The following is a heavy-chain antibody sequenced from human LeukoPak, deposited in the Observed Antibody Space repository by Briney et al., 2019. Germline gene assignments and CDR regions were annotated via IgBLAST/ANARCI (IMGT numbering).Heavy chain of an antibody. J-gene: IGHJ4*02. D-gene: IGHD1-26*01. CDR1: GGTFSSYA. CDR2: IIPIFGTA. V-gene: IGHV1-69*01. CDR3: AGEVGATTSFDY. Sequence: SVRVSCKASGGTFSSYAISWVRQAPGQGLEWMGGIIPIFGTANYAQKFQGRVTITADESTSTAYMELSSLRSEDTAVYYCAGEVGATTSFDYWGQGTLVTVSS.